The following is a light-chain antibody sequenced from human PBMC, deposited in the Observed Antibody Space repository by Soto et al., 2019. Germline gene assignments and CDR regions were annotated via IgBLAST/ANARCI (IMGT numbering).Light chain of an antibody. CDR3: QKYNSAPWT. CDR1: QDIKTY. J-gene: IGKJ1*01. V-gene: IGKV1-27*01. CDR2: AAS. Sequence: DTQMTQSPSSLSASIGDRVTITCRASQDIKTYVAWYQQKPGKPPRLLIYAASTLQSGVPSRFSGRGSGTDFTLTISSLQPEDVATYYCQKYNSAPWTFAQGTKVEIK.